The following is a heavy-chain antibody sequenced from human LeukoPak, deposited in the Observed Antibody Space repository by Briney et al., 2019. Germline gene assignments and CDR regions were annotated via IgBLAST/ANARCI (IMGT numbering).Heavy chain of an antibody. V-gene: IGHV4-59*01. CDR3: ARGLGYSYPVYLAG. CDR2: IYYSGST. Sequence: SETLSLTCTVSGGSISSYYWSWIRQPPGKGLEWIGYIYYSGSTNYNPSLKSRVTISVDTSKNQFSLKLSSVTAADTAVYYCARGLGYSYPVYLAGWGQGTLVTVSS. J-gene: IGHJ4*02. D-gene: IGHD5-18*01. CDR1: GGSISSYY.